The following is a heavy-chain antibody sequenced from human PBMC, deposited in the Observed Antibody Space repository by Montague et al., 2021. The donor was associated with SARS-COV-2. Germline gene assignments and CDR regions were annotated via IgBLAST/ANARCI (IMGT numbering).Heavy chain of an antibody. CDR1: GFTFSSYS. Sequence: SRRLSCAASGFTFSSYSMNWVRQAPGKGLEWVSSISSSSSYIYYADSVKGRFTISRDNAKNSLYLQMNSLRAEDTAVYYCARETNWSYGSSFDYWGQGTLVTVSS. D-gene: IGHD1-26*01. J-gene: IGHJ4*02. CDR3: ARETNWSYGSSFDY. CDR2: ISSSSSYI. V-gene: IGHV3-21*01.